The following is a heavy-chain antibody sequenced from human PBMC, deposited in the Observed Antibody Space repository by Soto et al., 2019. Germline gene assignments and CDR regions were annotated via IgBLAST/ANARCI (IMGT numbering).Heavy chain of an antibody. CDR1: GFTFSYHA. J-gene: IGHJ6*02. D-gene: IGHD1-1*01. V-gene: IGHV3-30-3*01. Sequence: GGSLRLSCAASGFTFSYHALNWVRQAPGKGLEWVAVISYDGDNKYIAESVKGRFTISRDNSKNTVSLQMNSLRAEDTAMYFCARGTTTSAFSARDVWGQGTTVTVSS. CDR3: ARGTTTSAFSARDV. CDR2: ISYDGDNK.